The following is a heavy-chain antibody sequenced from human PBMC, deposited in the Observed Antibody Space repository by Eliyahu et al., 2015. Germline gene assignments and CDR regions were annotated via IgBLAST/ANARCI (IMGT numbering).Heavy chain of an antibody. CDR3: AKDPGYDPKYYFDD. D-gene: IGHD5-12*01. J-gene: IGHJ4*02. Sequence: EVQLVESGGGLVQPGRSLRLSCXASGXTFDXXAMHWVRQAPGKGLEWVSGISWNSGSIAYADSVKGRFTISRDNAKNSLYLQMNSLRAEDTALYYCAKDPGYDPKYYFDDWGQGILVTVSS. CDR2: ISWNSGSI. V-gene: IGHV3-9*01. CDR1: GXTFDXXA.